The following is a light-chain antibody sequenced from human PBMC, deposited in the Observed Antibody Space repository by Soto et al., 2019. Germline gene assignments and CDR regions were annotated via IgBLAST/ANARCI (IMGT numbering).Light chain of an antibody. CDR1: SSNIGKNY. CDR2: DNH. V-gene: IGLV1-51*01. Sequence: QSVLTQPPSVSAAPGQTVTISCSGSSSNIGKNYVSWYQQFPGTAPKLLFYDNHRGPSGIPDRFSGSKSGTSATLGITGLQTGDEADYYCGTWDNSLSAVVFGGGTQLTVL. CDR3: GTWDNSLSAVV. J-gene: IGLJ2*01.